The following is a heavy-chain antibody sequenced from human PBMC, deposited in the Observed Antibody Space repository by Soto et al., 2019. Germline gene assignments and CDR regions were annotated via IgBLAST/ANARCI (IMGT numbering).Heavy chain of an antibody. V-gene: IGHV1-2*04. Sequence: ASVKVSCKASGYSFTDYHIHWVRQAPGQGLEWLGRINPKSGGTSTAQKFQGWVTMTRDRSISTVYMELTRLRSDDTAVYFCARGHSTDCSNGVCSFFYNHEMDVWGQGILVTVSS. CDR2: INPKSGGT. D-gene: IGHD2-8*01. CDR1: GYSFTDYH. CDR3: ARGHSTDCSNGVCSFFYNHEMDV. J-gene: IGHJ6*02.